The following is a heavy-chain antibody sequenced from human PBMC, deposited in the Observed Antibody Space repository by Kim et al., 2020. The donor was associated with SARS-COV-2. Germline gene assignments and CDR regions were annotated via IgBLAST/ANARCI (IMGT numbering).Heavy chain of an antibody. J-gene: IGHJ4*01. D-gene: IGHD2-2*01. CDR2: ISSSASTI. CDR3: ASSFVQAALDY. Sequence: GGSLRLSCVASGFTFSSYEMNWVRQAPGKGLEWVSYISSSASTIYYADSVKGRFTISRDNAKNTLYLQMNSLRAEDTAVYYCASSFVQAALDYCGHGTL. V-gene: IGHV3-48*03. CDR1: GFTFSSYE.